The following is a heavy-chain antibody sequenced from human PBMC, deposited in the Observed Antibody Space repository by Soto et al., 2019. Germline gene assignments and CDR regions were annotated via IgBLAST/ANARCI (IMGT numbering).Heavy chain of an antibody. CDR2: IVVGSGNT. CDR3: AALLGYCSSTSCYGGFDL. CDR1: GFTFTSSA. V-gene: IGHV1-58*02. J-gene: IGHJ2*01. D-gene: IGHD2-2*01. Sequence: QMQLVQSGPEVKKPGTSVKVSCKASGFTFTSSAMQWVRQARGQRLEWIGWIVVGSGNTNYAQKFQERVTITRDMSTSTAYMGLSSLRSEDTAVYYWAALLGYCSSTSCYGGFDLWGRGTLVTVSS.